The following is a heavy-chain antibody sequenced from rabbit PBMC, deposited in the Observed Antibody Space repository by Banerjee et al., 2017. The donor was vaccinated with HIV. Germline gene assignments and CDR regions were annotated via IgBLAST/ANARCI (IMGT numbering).Heavy chain of an antibody. CDR2: IYAGSSGNT. CDR3: ARSVVAGVSL. D-gene: IGHD4-1*01. Sequence: QSLEESGGDLVKPGASLTLTCTASGFSFSNYWMSWVRQAPGKGLEWIGTIYAGSSGNTYYASWAKGRFTISKTSSTTVTLQMTSLTAADTATYFCARSVVAGVSLWGQGTLVTVS. J-gene: IGHJ3*01. V-gene: IGHV1S40*01. CDR1: GFSFSNYW.